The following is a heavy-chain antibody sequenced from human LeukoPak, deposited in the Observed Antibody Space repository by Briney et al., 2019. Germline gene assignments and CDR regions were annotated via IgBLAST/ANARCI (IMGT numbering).Heavy chain of an antibody. V-gene: IGHV1-69*05. CDR1: GGTFSSYA. Sequence: ASVKVSRKASGGTFSSYAISWVRQAPGQGLEWMGGIIPIFGTANYAQKFQGRVTITTDESTSTAYMELSSLRSEDTAVYYCATNERGPYCGGDCYLDYWGQGTLVTVSS. D-gene: IGHD2-21*02. J-gene: IGHJ4*02. CDR2: IIPIFGTA. CDR3: ATNERGPYCGGDCYLDY.